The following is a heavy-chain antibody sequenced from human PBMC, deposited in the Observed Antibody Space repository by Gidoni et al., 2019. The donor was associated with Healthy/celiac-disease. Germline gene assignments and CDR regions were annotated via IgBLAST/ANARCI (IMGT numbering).Heavy chain of an antibody. CDR2: IYHSGST. J-gene: IGHJ4*02. Sequence: QLQLQESGSGLVKPSPTLSLTCAVSGGSISSGGYSWSWIRQPPGKGLEWIGYIYHSGSTYYNPSLKSRVTISVDRSKNQFSLKLSSVTAADTAVYYCARGGGNIAARMMWGYYFDYWGQGTLVTVSS. V-gene: IGHV4-30-2*01. CDR3: ARGGGNIAARMMWGYYFDY. D-gene: IGHD6-6*01. CDR1: GGSISSGGYS.